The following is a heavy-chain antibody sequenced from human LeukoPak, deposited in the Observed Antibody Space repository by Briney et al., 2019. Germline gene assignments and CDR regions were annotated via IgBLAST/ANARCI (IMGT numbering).Heavy chain of an antibody. CDR2: INHSGST. CDR1: GGSISSYY. V-gene: IGHV4-34*01. D-gene: IGHD2-15*01. CDR3: ARAGYCSGGSCPTYGEFDY. Sequence: PSETLSLTCTVSGGSISSYYWSWIRQPPGKGLEWIGEINHSGSTNYNPSLKSRVTISVDTSKNQFSLKLSSVTAADTAVYYCARAGYCSGGSCPTYGEFDYWGQGTLVTVSS. J-gene: IGHJ4*02.